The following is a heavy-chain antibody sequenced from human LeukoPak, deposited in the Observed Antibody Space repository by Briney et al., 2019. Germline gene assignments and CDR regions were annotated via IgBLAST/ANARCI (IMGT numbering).Heavy chain of an antibody. CDR3: ARSMVRGVINNWFDP. J-gene: IGHJ5*02. CDR1: GYTFTSYA. CDR2: IIPIFGTA. Sequence: GASVKVSCKASGYTFTSYAMHWVRQAPGQGLEWMGGIIPIFGTANYAQKFQGRVTITADESTSTAYMELSSLRSEDTAVYYCARSMVRGVINNWFDPWGQGTLVTVSS. D-gene: IGHD3-10*01. V-gene: IGHV1-69*13.